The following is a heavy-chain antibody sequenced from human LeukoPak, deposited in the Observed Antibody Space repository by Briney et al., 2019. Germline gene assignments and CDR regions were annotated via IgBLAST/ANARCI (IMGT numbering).Heavy chain of an antibody. Sequence: GGSLRLSCAASGFTFDDYAMHWVRQAPGKGLEWVSGISWNSGDIGYADSVKGRFTISRDNAKNSLYLQKNSLRTEDAALYYCAREMNLLTTGFDYWGQGTLVTVSS. D-gene: IGHD1-1*01. CDR2: ISWNSGDI. V-gene: IGHV3-9*01. CDR3: AREMNLLTTGFDY. J-gene: IGHJ4*02. CDR1: GFTFDDYA.